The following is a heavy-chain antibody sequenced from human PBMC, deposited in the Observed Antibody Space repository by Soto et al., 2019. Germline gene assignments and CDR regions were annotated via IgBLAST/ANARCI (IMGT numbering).Heavy chain of an antibody. CDR1: GCIFTFQY. CDR2: ITPYNGNV. CDR3: ARSATSGDQHFIDS. Sequence: QMQLLQSGAEVKKTGSSVKISCKTSGCIFTFQYLHWVRQAPGQGLEWLGWITPYNGNVKYAQHFQGRISLTRDNSLTPLFLELRDLRPEDTGLYYCARSATSGDQHFIDSWGQGTLVTVSS. V-gene: IGHV1-45*02. D-gene: IGHD7-27*01. J-gene: IGHJ4*02.